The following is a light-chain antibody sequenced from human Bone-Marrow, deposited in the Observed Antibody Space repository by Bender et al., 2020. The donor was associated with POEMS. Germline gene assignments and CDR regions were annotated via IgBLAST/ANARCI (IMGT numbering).Light chain of an antibody. J-gene: IGLJ1*01. Sequence: QSALTQPASVSGSPGQSITISCTGASSDVGGYNYVSWNQQHPGKAPKLILYDVTNRPSGVSYRFSGSKSGNTASLTISGLRAEDEADYYCSSYTNTNTYVFGTGTKVTVL. CDR1: SSDVGGYNY. V-gene: IGLV2-14*03. CDR2: DVT. CDR3: SSYTNTNTYV.